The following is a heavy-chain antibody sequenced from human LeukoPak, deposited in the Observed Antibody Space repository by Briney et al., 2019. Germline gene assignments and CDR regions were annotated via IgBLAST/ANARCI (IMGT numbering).Heavy chain of an antibody. J-gene: IGHJ5*02. V-gene: IGHV4-61*02. CDR2: IYTSGST. CDR3: ARVRGSLNWFDP. D-gene: IGHD2-15*01. Sequence: SETLTLTCTVSGGSISSGSYYWSWIRQPAGKGLEWIGRIYTSGSTNYNPSLKSRVTISVDTSKNQFSLKLSSVTAADTAVYYCARVRGSLNWFDPWGQGTLVTVSS. CDR1: GGSISSGSYY.